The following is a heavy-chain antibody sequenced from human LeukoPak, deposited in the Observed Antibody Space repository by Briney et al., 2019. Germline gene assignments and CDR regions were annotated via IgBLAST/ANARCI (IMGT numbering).Heavy chain of an antibody. CDR3: AKGPHYDILSDETYYFDY. CDR2: ISSSGSTI. D-gene: IGHD3-9*01. V-gene: IGHV3-11*04. CDR1: GFTFSDYY. J-gene: IGHJ4*02. Sequence: PGGSLRLSCAASGFTFSDYYMSWIRQAPGKGLEWVSYISSSGSTIYYADSVKGRFTISRDNAKNSLYLQMNSLRAEDTAVYYCAKGPHYDILSDETYYFDYWGQGTLVTVSS.